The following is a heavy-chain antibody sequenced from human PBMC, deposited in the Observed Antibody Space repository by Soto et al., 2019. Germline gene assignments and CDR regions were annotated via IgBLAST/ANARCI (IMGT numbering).Heavy chain of an antibody. J-gene: IGHJ6*02. V-gene: IGHV3-21*01. Sequence: EVQLVESGGGLVKPGGSLRLSCAASGFTFSSYSMNWVRQAPGKGLEWVSSISSSSSYIYYADSVKGRFTISRDNAKNXPYLQMNSLRAEDTAVYYCARDYGDYRDFYYYGMDVWGQGTTVTVSS. D-gene: IGHD4-17*01. CDR3: ARDYGDYRDFYYYGMDV. CDR1: GFTFSSYS. CDR2: ISSSSSYI.